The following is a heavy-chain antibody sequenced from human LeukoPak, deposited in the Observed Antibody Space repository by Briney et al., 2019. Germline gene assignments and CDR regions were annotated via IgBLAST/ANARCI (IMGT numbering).Heavy chain of an antibody. CDR3: ARDSFETDIDY. J-gene: IGHJ4*02. CDR2: IKEDGSEK. Sequence: GGSLRLSCAASGFLFSRYWMSWVRQAPGKGLEWVANIKEDGSEKYYVESMKGRFTISRDNVKNSQYLQINSLRAEDTAVYYCARDSFETDIDYWGQGTLVTVSS. D-gene: IGHD1-14*01. V-gene: IGHV3-7*01. CDR1: GFLFSRYW.